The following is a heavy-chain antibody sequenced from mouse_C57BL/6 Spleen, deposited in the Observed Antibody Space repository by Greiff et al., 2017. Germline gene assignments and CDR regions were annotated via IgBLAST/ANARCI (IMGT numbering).Heavy chain of an antibody. Sequence: QVQLQQPGAELVRPGSSVKLSCKASGYTFTSYWMHWVKQRPIQGLEWIGNIDPSDSATHYNQKFKDKATLTVDKSSSTAYMQRSSLTSEDSAVYYCAREGSNYFYFDYWGQGTTLTVSS. CDR1: GYTFTSYW. D-gene: IGHD2-5*01. J-gene: IGHJ2*01. CDR2: IDPSDSAT. V-gene: IGHV1-52*01. CDR3: AREGSNYFYFDY.